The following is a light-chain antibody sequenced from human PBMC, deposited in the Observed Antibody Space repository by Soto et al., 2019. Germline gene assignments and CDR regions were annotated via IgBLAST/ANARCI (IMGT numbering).Light chain of an antibody. V-gene: IGKV3-20*01. J-gene: IGKJ1*01. CDR1: QSVSSSY. CDR3: QQYSSSPKT. CDR2: GAC. Sequence: EIVLTQSPGTLSLSPGERATLSCRASQSVSSSYLAWYQQKPGQAPRLLIYGACSRATGIPDRFSGSGSGTDFTLTISRLEPEDFAVYYCQQYSSSPKTVGQGTKVDIK.